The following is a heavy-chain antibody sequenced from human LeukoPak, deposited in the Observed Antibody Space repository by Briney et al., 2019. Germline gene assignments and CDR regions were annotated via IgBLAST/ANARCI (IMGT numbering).Heavy chain of an antibody. CDR1: GGTFRSYA. CDR3: ARDQGGYCSGGSCYSSWFDP. CDR2: IIPIFGTA. Sequence: GASVKVSCKASGGTFRSYAISWVRQAPGQGLEWMGGIIPIFGTANYAQKFQGRVTITADESTSTAYMELSSLRSGDTAVYYCARDQGGYCSGGSCYSSWFDPWGQGTLVTVSS. D-gene: IGHD2-15*01. V-gene: IGHV1-69*13. J-gene: IGHJ5*02.